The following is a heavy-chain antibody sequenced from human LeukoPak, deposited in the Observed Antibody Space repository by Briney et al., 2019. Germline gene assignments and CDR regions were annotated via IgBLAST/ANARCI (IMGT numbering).Heavy chain of an antibody. CDR2: ISGSGSST. V-gene: IGHV3-23*01. CDR1: GFTFSSYA. Sequence: GGSLRLSCAASGFTFSSYAMNWVRQAPGKGLEWVSCISGSGSSTYYADSVKGRFTISRDNSKNTLYLQMNSLRAEDTAVYYCAKDLSGSYPGYFDYWGQGTLVTVSS. J-gene: IGHJ4*02. CDR3: AKDLSGSYPGYFDY. D-gene: IGHD1-26*01.